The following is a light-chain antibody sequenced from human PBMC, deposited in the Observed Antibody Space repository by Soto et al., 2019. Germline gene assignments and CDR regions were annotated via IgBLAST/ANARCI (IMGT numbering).Light chain of an antibody. Sequence: EIVLTQSPATLSLSPGERATLSCRASQSVSSYLAWYQQKTGQAPRLLIYDASNRATGIPARFSGSGSGRDFTLTISGIEHEEFAVYYCQQRSNWRASYLFTFGAGTKVDIK. CDR1: QSVSSY. CDR3: QQRSNWRASYLFT. J-gene: IGKJ3*01. CDR2: DAS. V-gene: IGKV3-11*02.